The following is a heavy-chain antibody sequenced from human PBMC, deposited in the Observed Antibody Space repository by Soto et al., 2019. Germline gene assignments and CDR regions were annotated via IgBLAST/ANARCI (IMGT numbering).Heavy chain of an antibody. CDR1: GYTLTELS. J-gene: IGHJ4*02. Sequence: QVQLVQSGAEVKKPGASVKVSCKVSGYTLTELSMHWVRQAPGKGLEWMGGFDPEDGETIYAQKFQGRVTMTEDTYTDTAYMELSSLRSEDTAVYYCATGSSSIVVVPAAHNLFDYWGQGTLVTVSS. D-gene: IGHD2-2*01. CDR2: FDPEDGET. CDR3: ATGSSSIVVVPAAHNLFDY. V-gene: IGHV1-24*01.